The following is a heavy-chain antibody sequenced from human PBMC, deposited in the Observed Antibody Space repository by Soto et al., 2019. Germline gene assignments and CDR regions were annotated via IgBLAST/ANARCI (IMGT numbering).Heavy chain of an antibody. CDR3: ATVSWPFGWFDP. V-gene: IGHV1-2*02. CDR1: GYTFTGYY. J-gene: IGHJ5*02. Sequence: ASVKVSCKASGYTFTGYYMHWVRQAPGQGLEWMGWINPNSGGTNYAQKFQGRVTMTRDTSISTAYMELSRLRSDDTAVYYCATVSWPFGWFDPWGQGTLVTVSS. D-gene: IGHD2-15*01. CDR2: INPNSGGT.